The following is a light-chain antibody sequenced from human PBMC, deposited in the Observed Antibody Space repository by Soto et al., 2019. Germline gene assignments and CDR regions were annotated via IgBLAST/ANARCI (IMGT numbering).Light chain of an antibody. CDR1: ESVNIW. Sequence: LPFAQSPSTLSASIGDRVRVTFRASESVNIWLAWYQQKPGEAPKLLIYDASSLESGVPSRFSGTGSGTDFTLTISSLQPEDFATYYCQQSYSTPPITFGQGTRLEIK. J-gene: IGKJ5*01. CDR2: DAS. V-gene: IGKV1-5*01. CDR3: QQSYSTPPIT.